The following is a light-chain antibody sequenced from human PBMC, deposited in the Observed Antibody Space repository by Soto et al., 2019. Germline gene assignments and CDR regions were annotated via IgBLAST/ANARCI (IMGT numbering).Light chain of an antibody. Sequence: QSALAQPASVSGSPGQSITISCAGSSSDVGHCDCVSWYQQLPGEAPRLLIYAVTNRPSGVSNRFSGSKSGNTASLTISGLQAEDEADYYCGSRSDNGNQVFGGGTKLTVL. CDR2: AVT. V-gene: IGLV2-14*01. CDR1: SSDVGHCDC. CDR3: GSRSDNGNQV. J-gene: IGLJ2*01.